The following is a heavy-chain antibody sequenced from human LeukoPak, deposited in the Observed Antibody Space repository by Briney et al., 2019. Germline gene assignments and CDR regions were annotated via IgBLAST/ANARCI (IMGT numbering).Heavy chain of an antibody. D-gene: IGHD6-19*01. V-gene: IGHV1-8*01. J-gene: IGHJ6*02. CDR1: GYTFTSYD. CDR2: MNPNSGNT. CDR3: ARGYSSGWYHSYYYYYGMDV. Sequence: ASVKVSCKASGYTFTSYDINWVRQATGQGLEWMGWMNPNSGNTGYAQKFQGRVTMTRNTSISTAYMELSSLRSEDTAVYYCARGYSSGWYHSYYYYYGMDVWGQGTTVTVSS.